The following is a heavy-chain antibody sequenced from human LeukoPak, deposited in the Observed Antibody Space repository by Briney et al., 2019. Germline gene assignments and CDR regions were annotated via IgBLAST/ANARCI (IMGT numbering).Heavy chain of an antibody. CDR3: ARDQYGSGDGYYMDV. CDR2: ISSSGSTI. D-gene: IGHD3-10*01. V-gene: IGHV3-48*04. CDR1: GFTFSSYS. J-gene: IGHJ6*03. Sequence: GGSLRLSCAASGFTFSSYSMNWVRQAPGKGLEWVSYISSSGSTIYYADSVKGRFTISRDNAKNSLYLQMNSLRAEDTAVYYCARDQYGSGDGYYMDVWGKGTTVTISS.